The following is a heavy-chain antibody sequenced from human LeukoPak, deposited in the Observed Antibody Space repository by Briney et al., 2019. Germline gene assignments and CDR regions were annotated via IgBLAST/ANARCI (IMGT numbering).Heavy chain of an antibody. CDR3: ASPTYYYDSSGYPVFQH. CDR2: IYHSGST. J-gene: IGHJ1*01. CDR1: GGSISSSNW. V-gene: IGHV4-4*02. Sequence: PSETLSLTCAVSGGSISSSNWWSWVRQPPGKGLEWIGEIYHSGSTNYNPSLKSRVTISVDKSKNQFSLKLSSVTAADTAVYYCASPTYYYDSSGYPVFQHWGQGTLVTVSS. D-gene: IGHD3-22*01.